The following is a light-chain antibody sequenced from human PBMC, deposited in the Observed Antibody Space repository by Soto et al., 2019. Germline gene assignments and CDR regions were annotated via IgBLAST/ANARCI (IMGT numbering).Light chain of an antibody. CDR1: QSVSSSY. CDR3: QQYGSSPLIT. V-gene: IGKV3-20*01. J-gene: IGKJ4*01. Sequence: EIVLTQSPGTLSLSPGERATLSCRASQSVSSSYLAWYQQKPGQAPRLLIYGASSMATGIPDRFSGSGSGMDLTLTISRVEPEDFAEYYCQQYGSSPLITFGGGTKVEIK. CDR2: GAS.